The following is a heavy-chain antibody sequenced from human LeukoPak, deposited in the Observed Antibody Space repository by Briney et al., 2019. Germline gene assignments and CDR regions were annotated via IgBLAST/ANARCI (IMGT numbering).Heavy chain of an antibody. D-gene: IGHD2-15*01. CDR3: ARDGRDIVVVVAAMNYYYGMDV. Sequence: GGSLRLSCAASGFTVSSNYMSWVRQAPGKGLEWVSVIYSGGSTYYADSVKGRFTISRDNSKNTLYLQMNSLRAEDTAVYYCARDGRDIVVVVAAMNYYYGMDVWGKGTTVTVSS. CDR2: IYSGGST. CDR1: GFTVSSNY. V-gene: IGHV3-53*05. J-gene: IGHJ6*04.